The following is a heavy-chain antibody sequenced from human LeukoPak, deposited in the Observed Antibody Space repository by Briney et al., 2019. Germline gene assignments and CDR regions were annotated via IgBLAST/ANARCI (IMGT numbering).Heavy chain of an antibody. CDR1: GFIVSSNY. J-gene: IGHJ4*02. CDR2: ISGGGIT. CDR3: AKVSYGDPVDF. V-gene: IGHV3-53*05. D-gene: IGHD4-17*01. Sequence: PGGSLRLSCAASGFIVSSNYMSWVRQAPGKGLEWVSVISGGGITYYTDSVKGRFTISRDNSKNTLYLQMNSLRAEDTAVYYCAKVSYGDPVDFWGQGTLVTVSS.